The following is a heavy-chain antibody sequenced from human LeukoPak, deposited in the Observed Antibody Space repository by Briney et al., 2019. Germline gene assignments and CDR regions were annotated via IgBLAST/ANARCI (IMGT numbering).Heavy chain of an antibody. CDR1: GFTFSSYG. D-gene: IGHD3-10*01. J-gene: IGHJ4*02. CDR3: AKFSWFGELSNFDY. Sequence: GGTLRLSCAASGFTFSSYGMSWVRQAPGKGLEWVSAISGSGGSTYYADSVKGRFTISRDNSKNTLYLQMNSLRAEDTAVYYCAKFSWFGELSNFDYWGQGTLVTVSS. CDR2: ISGSGGST. V-gene: IGHV3-23*01.